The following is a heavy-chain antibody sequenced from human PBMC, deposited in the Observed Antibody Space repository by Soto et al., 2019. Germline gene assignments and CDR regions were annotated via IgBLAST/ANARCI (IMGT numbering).Heavy chain of an antibody. J-gene: IGHJ6*02. CDR1: GGTFSTHA. D-gene: IGHD2-15*01. CDR2: IIPISGTT. Sequence: SVKVSCKASGGTFSTHAIIWVRQAPGHGLEWMGGIIPISGTTYYTLKFQGRVTITADEPTSTAFMELSSLKSEDTAVFYCARGYCSGGNCYSGMDVWGQGTMVTVSS. V-gene: IGHV1-69*13. CDR3: ARGYCSGGNCYSGMDV.